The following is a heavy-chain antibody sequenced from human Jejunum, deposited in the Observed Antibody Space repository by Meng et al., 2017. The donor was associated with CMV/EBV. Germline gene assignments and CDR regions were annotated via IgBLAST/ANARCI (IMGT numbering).Heavy chain of an antibody. CDR1: GGSVTSGNYY. D-gene: IGHD1-1*01. J-gene: IGHJ4*02. V-gene: IGHV4-61*01. CDR2: IYYTGSS. Sequence: CTVSGGSVTSGNYYWNWIRQPPGEGLEWIGWIYYTGSSSYNPSLKSRATITLDTSRNQFSLKVTSVTAADTAVYYCARSTTGPGDYWGQGTLVTVSS. CDR3: ARSTTGPGDY.